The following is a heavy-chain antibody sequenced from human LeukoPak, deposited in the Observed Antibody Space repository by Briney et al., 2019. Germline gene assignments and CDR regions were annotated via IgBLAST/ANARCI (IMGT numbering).Heavy chain of an antibody. V-gene: IGHV3-11*04. J-gene: IGHJ6*03. D-gene: IGHD5-18*01. CDR2: ISSSGSTI. CDR3: ARARGYSYIYYYYYMDV. Sequence: GGSLRLSCAASGLTLSDYYMSWIRQAPGGGREWDSYISSSGSTIYYADSVRGRFTISRDNAKNSLYLEMNSLRAEDTAVYYCARARGYSYIYYYYYMDVWGKGTTVTVSS. CDR1: GLTLSDYY.